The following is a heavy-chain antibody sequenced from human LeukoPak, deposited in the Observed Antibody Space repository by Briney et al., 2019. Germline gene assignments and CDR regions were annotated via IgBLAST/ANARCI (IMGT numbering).Heavy chain of an antibody. V-gene: IGHV4-4*07. D-gene: IGHD3-22*01. CDR2: IYTSGST. CDR1: GDSISNYY. J-gene: IGHJ4*02. CDR3: AMNYYDSSGYYR. Sequence: SETLSLTCTVSGDSISNYYWSWIRQPAGKGLEWIGRIYTSGSTNYNPSLKSRVTMSVDTSKNQFSLKLSSVTAADTAVYYCAMNYYDSSGYYRWGQGTLVTVSS.